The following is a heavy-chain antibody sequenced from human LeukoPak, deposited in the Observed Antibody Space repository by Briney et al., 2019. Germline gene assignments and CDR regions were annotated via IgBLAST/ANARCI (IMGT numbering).Heavy chain of an antibody. D-gene: IGHD6-13*01. CDR2: VDPENGAA. J-gene: IGHJ4*02. Sequence: VASVKVSCKVSGYSLTELSMHWVRQAPGKGLEWMGGVDPENGAAIYAQKLQGRVTMTEDTSTDTAYMELNSLTSDDPAVYYCATGPTMPAPGTSPGLLDFWGQGTLVTVSS. V-gene: IGHV1-24*01. CDR1: GYSLTELS. CDR3: ATGPTMPAPGTSPGLLDF.